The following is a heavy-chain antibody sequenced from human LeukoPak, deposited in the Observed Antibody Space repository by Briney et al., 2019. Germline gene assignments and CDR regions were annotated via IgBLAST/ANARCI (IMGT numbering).Heavy chain of an antibody. J-gene: IGHJ4*02. CDR2: ITWDGGST. CDR1: GFTFNDYA. Sequence: GGSLRLSSATPGFTFNDYAMHWVRQAPGKGLEWVSLITWDGGSTYYADSVKGRFTISRDNSKTSLYLQMNSLRAEDTAVYYCARGGVYSSSAPDYWGQGTLVTVSS. D-gene: IGHD6-6*01. CDR3: ARGGVYSSSAPDY. V-gene: IGHV3-43D*03.